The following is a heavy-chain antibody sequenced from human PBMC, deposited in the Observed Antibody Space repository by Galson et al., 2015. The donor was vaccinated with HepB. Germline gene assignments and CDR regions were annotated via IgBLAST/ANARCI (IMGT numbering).Heavy chain of an antibody. J-gene: IGHJ5*02. D-gene: IGHD1-26*01. CDR1: GFNFTSST. CDR2: IVVGSTNT. V-gene: IGHV1-58*01. CDR3: ATGQRYSSNWFDP. Sequence: SVKVSCKASGFNFTSSTVQWVRQARGQRLEWIGCIVVGSTNTNYAQKFRQRVTITRDMSTSTAFMYLSGLESGDTAVYYCATGQRYSSNWFDPWGRGTPVTVSS.